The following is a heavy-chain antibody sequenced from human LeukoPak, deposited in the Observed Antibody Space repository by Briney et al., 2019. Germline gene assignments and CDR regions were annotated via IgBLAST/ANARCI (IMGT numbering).Heavy chain of an antibody. CDR3: ARVLWFGGIYYFDY. J-gene: IGHJ4*02. V-gene: IGHV3-7*04. CDR1: GFTFSSYW. CDR2: INQDGSEK. D-gene: IGHD3-10*01. Sequence: GGSLRLSCAASGFTFSSYWVNWVRQAPGKGLEWVANINQDGSEKYYVESVKGRFTISRENARNSLYLQMNSLRAEDTAVYYCARVLWFGGIYYFDYWGQGTLVTVSS.